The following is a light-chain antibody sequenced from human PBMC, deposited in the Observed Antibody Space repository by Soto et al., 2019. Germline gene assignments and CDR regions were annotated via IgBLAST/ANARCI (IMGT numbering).Light chain of an antibody. V-gene: IGKV1-39*01. CDR2: GAS. CDR3: QQSYSSPLT. J-gene: IGKJ3*01. CDR1: QGISSY. Sequence: DIQMTQSPSSLSASVGDRVTITCRASQGISSYLNWYQQKPGKAPKLLIYGASSLQSGVPSRFSGSGCGTDFTLTISSQQPEDFATYYCQQSYSSPLTFGPGTKVEI.